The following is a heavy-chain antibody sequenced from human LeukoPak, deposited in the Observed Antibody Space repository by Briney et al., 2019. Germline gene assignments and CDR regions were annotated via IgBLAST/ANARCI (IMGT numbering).Heavy chain of an antibody. CDR2: IIPILGIA. Sequence: GASVKVSCKASGGTFSSYTISWVRQAPGQGLEWMGRIIPILGIANYAQKFQGRVTITADKSTSTAYMELSSLRSEDTAVYYCARVKGYCSGGSCIYKNYYFGYWGQGTLVTVSS. V-gene: IGHV1-69*02. J-gene: IGHJ4*02. CDR3: ARVKGYCSGGSCIYKNYYFGY. D-gene: IGHD2-15*01. CDR1: GGTFSSYT.